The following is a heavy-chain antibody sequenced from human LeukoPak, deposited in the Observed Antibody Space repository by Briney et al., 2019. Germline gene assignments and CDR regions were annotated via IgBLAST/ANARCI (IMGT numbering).Heavy chain of an antibody. D-gene: IGHD1-1*01. J-gene: IGHJ6*04. CDR2: ISAYNGNT. V-gene: IGHV1-18*04. CDR3: ARDKLERRPYYYGMDV. Sequence: GASVKVSCKASGYTSTSYGISWVRQAPGQGLEWMGWISAYNGNTNYAQKLQGRVTMTTDTSTSTAYMELRSLRSDDTAVYYCARDKLERRPYYYGMDVWGKGTPVTVSS. CDR1: GYTSTSYG.